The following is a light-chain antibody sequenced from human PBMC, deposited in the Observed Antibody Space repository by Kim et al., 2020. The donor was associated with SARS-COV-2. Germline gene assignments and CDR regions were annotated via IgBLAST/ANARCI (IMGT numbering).Light chain of an antibody. J-gene: IGKJ1*01. CDR1: QGVRKF. V-gene: IGKV1-17*03. Sequence: DIQMTQSPSAMSASVGDRVTITCRASQGVRKFLAWFQQKPGKVPKRLIYDGSSLQSGVPSRFSGSGSGTEFSLTISSLEPEDFATYYCLQHNTSPWTIGQGTKVDIK. CDR3: LQHNTSPWT. CDR2: DGS.